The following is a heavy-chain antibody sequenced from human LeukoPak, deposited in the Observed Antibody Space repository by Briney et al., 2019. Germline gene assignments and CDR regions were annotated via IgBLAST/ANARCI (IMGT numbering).Heavy chain of an antibody. CDR1: GGSISSGGYY. J-gene: IGHJ3*02. CDR2: IYYSGST. Sequence: SETLSLTCTVSGGSISSGGYYWSWIRQHPGKDLEWIGYIYYSGSTYYNPSLKSRVTISVDTSKNQFSLKLSSVTAADTAVYYCARGVGPMDVVVVAATPEAHAFDIWGQGTMVTVSS. D-gene: IGHD2-15*01. CDR3: ARGVGPMDVVVVAATPEAHAFDI. V-gene: IGHV4-31*03.